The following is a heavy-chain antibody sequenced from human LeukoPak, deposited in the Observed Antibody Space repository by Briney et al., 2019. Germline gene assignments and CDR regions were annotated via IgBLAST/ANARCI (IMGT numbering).Heavy chain of an antibody. V-gene: IGHV5-51*01. CDR2: IYPGDSDT. J-gene: IGHJ4*02. CDR3: ARHETGPYFDY. CDR1: GYSFTSYW. Sequence: GESLQISCQGSGYSFTSYWVGWVRPMPGKGLEWMGIIYPGDSDTRYSPSFQGQVTISADKSISTAYLQWSSLKASDTAIYYCARHETGPYFDYWGQGTLVTVSS. D-gene: IGHD1-1*01.